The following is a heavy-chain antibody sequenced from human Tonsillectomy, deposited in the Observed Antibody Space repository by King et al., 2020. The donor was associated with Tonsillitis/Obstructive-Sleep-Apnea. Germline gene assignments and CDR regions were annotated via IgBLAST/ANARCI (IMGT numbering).Heavy chain of an antibody. J-gene: IGHJ3*02. Sequence: VTLKESGPALVKPTQTLTLTCTFSGFSLSTSGMCVGWIRQPPGKTLEWLARIDWDDDKYYSSSLKTRLTISKDTSKNQVFLTVANMDPVDTATYYCARATTADTYVAFDIWGQGTMVTLSS. CDR3: ARATTADTYVAFDI. CDR2: IDWDDDK. D-gene: IGHD4-11*01. V-gene: IGHV2-70*11. CDR1: GFSLSTSGMC.